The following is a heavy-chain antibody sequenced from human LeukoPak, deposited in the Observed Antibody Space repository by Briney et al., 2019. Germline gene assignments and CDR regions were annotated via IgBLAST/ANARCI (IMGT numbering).Heavy chain of an antibody. J-gene: IGHJ4*02. CDR1: SGSVSSGSHY. CDR3: ATRLRGENYFDY. V-gene: IGHV4-61*01. Sequence: PSETLSLTCTVSSGSVSSGSHYWSWIRQPPGKGLEWIGYIYYGVNTNYNPSLKSRVTISADTSKNQFSLTLSSVTAADTAVYYCATRLRGENYFDYWGQGTLVTVSS. D-gene: IGHD4-17*01. CDR2: IYYGVNT.